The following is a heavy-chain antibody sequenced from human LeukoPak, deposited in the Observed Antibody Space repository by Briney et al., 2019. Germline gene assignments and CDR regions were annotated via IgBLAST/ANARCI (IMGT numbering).Heavy chain of an antibody. Sequence: GGSLRLSCAASGFTFSSYSMNWVRQAPGKGLEWVSYISSSSSTIYYAYSVKGRFTISRDNAKNSLYLQMNSLRAEDTAVYYCVRWGPSKAMDVWGKGTTVTVSP. D-gene: IGHD7-27*01. CDR2: ISSSSSTI. CDR1: GFTFSSYS. V-gene: IGHV3-48*01. J-gene: IGHJ6*04. CDR3: VRWGPSKAMDV.